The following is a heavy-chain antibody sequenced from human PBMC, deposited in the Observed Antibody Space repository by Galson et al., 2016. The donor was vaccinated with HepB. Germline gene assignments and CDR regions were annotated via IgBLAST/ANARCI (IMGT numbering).Heavy chain of an antibody. V-gene: IGHV3-30*18. CDR3: AKGAIFGVVTMMDY. D-gene: IGHD3-3*01. Sequence: SLRLSCAASGFSFSSYAIHWVRQAPGKGLEWVAILSYDGSKSYYADSVKGRFTISRVNSKNTLYLQMNSLRAEDTAMYYCAKGAIFGVVTMMDYWGQGTLVSVSP. J-gene: IGHJ4*02. CDR1: GFSFSSYA. CDR2: LSYDGSKS.